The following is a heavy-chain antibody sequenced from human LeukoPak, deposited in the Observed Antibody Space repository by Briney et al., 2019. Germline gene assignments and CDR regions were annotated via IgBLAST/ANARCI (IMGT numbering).Heavy chain of an antibody. CDR3: ARDLWSGSLDQ. CDR2: IYYNGIT. CDR1: GGSISSYY. V-gene: IGHV4-59*01. Sequence: SSETLSLTCTVSGGSISSYYWNWIRQPPGKGLEWIGFIYYNGITDYNPSLKSRVTISVDTSQNQLSLKLSSVTTADTAVYYCARDLWSGSLDQWGQGSLVIVSS. D-gene: IGHD1-26*01. J-gene: IGHJ5*02.